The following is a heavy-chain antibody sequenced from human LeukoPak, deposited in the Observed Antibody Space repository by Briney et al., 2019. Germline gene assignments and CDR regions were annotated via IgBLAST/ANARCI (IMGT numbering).Heavy chain of an antibody. V-gene: IGHV4-30-4*08. CDR1: GGSISSGDYY. CDR2: IYYSGST. D-gene: IGHD3-10*01. CDR3: ARGRGVITTRYYYMDV. Sequence: SETLSLTCTVSGGSISSGDYYWSWIRQPPGKGLEWIGYIYYSGSTYYNPSLKSRVTISVDTSKNQFSLKLSSVTAADTAVYYCARGRGVITTRYYYMDVWGKGTTVTVSS. J-gene: IGHJ6*03.